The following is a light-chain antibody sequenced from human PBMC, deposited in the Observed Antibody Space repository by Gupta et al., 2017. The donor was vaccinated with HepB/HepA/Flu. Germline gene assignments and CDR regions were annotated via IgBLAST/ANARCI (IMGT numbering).Light chain of an antibody. V-gene: IGKV3D-15*03. CDR1: QRVGDN. J-gene: IGKJ2*01. Sequence: DIVMTQSPATLSVSPGERATLSCRASQRVGDNLAWYQQKPGQAPRLIIFGASIRATDIPARFSGSGYGTEFTLTSSIQQYEDFAVYYWQHDNSLPNFGQGTKLEIK. CDR2: GAS. CDR3: QHDNSLPN.